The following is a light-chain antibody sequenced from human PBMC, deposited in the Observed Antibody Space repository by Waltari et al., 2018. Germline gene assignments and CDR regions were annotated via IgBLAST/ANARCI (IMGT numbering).Light chain of an antibody. CDR2: KDR. CDR3: YSATDNYRV. Sequence: SYELTQPSSVSVSPGQTARITCSGDASATKYARWFQQKPGQAPVVVIYKDRERPSGIPERFSGSSSGTTVTLTISGAQVEDEGDYYCYSATDNYRVFGGGTKLTVL. CDR1: ASATKY. J-gene: IGLJ3*02. V-gene: IGLV3-27*01.